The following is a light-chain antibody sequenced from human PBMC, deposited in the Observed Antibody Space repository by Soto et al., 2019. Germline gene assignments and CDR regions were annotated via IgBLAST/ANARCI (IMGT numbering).Light chain of an antibody. CDR1: QGIRND. V-gene: IGKV1-33*01. Sequence: IQMTQSPSSLSASVGDRVTITCRARQGIRNDLGWYQQKPGRAPKLLIYDASNLEAGVPSRFRGSGSGTDFTFTISRLQPEDIATYYCQQYENLPTFGQGTRLEIK. J-gene: IGKJ5*01. CDR3: QQYENLPT. CDR2: DAS.